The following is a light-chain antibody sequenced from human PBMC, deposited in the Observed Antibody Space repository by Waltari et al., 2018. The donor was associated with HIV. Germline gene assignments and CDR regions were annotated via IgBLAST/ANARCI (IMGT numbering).Light chain of an antibody. Sequence: DIVLTQSPDSLAVSLGERATINCTSSQSILYRSSNRNYLAWYQQKPGQPPKLLIYWASTRESGVPDRFSGSESGTDFTLTISSLQAEDVAVYYCQQYYSIPYTFGQGTKLEIK. V-gene: IGKV4-1*01. CDR1: QSILYRSSNRNY. J-gene: IGKJ2*01. CDR3: QQYYSIPYT. CDR2: WAS.